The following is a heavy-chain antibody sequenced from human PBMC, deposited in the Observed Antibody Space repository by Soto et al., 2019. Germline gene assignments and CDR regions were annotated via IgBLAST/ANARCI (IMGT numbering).Heavy chain of an antibody. CDR2: IYYSGST. J-gene: IGHJ4*02. CDR3: LSVAGTAGLDY. V-gene: IGHV4-39*01. D-gene: IGHD6-19*01. CDR1: GGSISSSSYY. Sequence: PSETLSLTCTVSGGSISSSSYYWGWIRQPPGKGLEWIGSIYYSGSTYYNPSLKSRVTISVDTSKNQFSLKLSSVTAADTAVYYCLSVAGTAGLDYWGQGTLVTVSS.